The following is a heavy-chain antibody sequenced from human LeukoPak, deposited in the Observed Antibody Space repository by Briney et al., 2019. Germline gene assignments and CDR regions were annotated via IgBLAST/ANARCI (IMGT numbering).Heavy chain of an antibody. J-gene: IGHJ4*02. V-gene: IGHV1-2*02. CDR1: GYTFTGYY. Sequence: ASVTVSCTPSGYTFTGYYIHWVRQAPGQGLEWMAWLNPSSGDTVYAPKFQGRVTVTRDMSISTAYMDLVSLTSDDTAVYYCAREETAIGPDYWGQGTQVTVSS. D-gene: IGHD5-12*01. CDR3: AREETAIGPDY. CDR2: LNPSSGDT.